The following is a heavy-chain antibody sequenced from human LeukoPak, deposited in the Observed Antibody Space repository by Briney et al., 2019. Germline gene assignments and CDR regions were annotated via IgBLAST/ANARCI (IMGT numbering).Heavy chain of an antibody. CDR3: ARGNLPVVTRFSY. V-gene: IGHV1-2*02. D-gene: IGHD4-23*01. J-gene: IGHJ4*02. CDR2: INPNSGGT. CDR1: GYTFTSYY. Sequence: ASVKVSCKASGYTFTSYYMHWVRQAPGQGLEWMGWINPNSGGTNYAQKFQGRVTMTRDTSISTAYMELSRLRSDDTAVYYCARGNLPVVTRFSYWGQGTLVTVSS.